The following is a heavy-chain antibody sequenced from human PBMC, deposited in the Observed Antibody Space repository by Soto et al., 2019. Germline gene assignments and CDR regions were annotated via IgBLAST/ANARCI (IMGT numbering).Heavy chain of an antibody. CDR2: INWNSGSI. V-gene: IGHV3-9*01. J-gene: IGHJ1*01. D-gene: IGHD6-13*01. CDR3: VKDESINGYRVHFRH. Sequence: EVQLVESGGGLVQPGRSLRLSCAASGFTFDDYAMHWVRQVPGKGLEWVSGINWNSGSIGYGDSVKGRVAISRDNAKNSLHLQMNSLSAEDTAFYYCVKDESINGYRVHFRHWGQGTLVTVSS. CDR1: GFTFDDYA.